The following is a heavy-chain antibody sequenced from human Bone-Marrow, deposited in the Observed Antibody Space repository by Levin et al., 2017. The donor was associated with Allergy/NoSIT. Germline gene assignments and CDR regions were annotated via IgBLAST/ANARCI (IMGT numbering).Heavy chain of an antibody. J-gene: IGHJ4*02. Sequence: SETLSLTCAVYGGSFSGYYWSWIRQPPGKGLEWIGEINHSGSTNYNPSLKSRVTISVDTSKNQFSLKLSSVTAADTAVYYCARSHLTYYYGSGSYLTDYWGQGTLVTVSS. CDR1: GGSFSGYY. CDR3: ARSHLTYYYGSGSYLTDY. CDR2: INHSGST. D-gene: IGHD3-10*01. V-gene: IGHV4-34*01.